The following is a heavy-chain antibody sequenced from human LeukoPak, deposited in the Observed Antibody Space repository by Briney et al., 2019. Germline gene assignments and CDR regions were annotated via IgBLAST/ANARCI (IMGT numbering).Heavy chain of an antibody. CDR1: GFTANNNY. J-gene: IGHJ4*02. CDR3: ASSGAYSDFDF. V-gene: IGHV3-53*01. D-gene: IGHD3-22*01. CDR2: IYSGGSA. Sequence: GGSLRLSCAASGFTANNNYMSWVRQAPGKSLQWVSPIYSGGSAYYEDSVKGRFTISRDSSKNMVFLQMNSLRAEDTAVYYCASSGAYSDFDFWGQGTLVTVSS.